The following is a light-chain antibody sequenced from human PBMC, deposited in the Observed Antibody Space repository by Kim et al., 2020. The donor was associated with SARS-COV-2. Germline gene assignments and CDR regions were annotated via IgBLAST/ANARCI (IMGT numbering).Light chain of an antibody. CDR1: SNDVGGYNY. CDR2: DVT. Sequence: QSALTQPASVSGSPGQSLTISCTGTSNDVGGYNYVSWYQQHPGKAPKVMIYDVTNRPSGVSNRFSGSKSGNTASLTISGLQAEDEGDYYCSSYTRTRTYVFGTGTNVTVL. J-gene: IGLJ1*01. V-gene: IGLV2-14*03. CDR3: SSYTRTRTYV.